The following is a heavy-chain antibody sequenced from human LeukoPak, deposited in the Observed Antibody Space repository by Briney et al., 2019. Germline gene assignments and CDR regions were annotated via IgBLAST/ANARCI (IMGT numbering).Heavy chain of an antibody. CDR1: GASISRYY. CDR3: ARDAVRDRRGFDY. J-gene: IGHJ4*02. CDR2: ISYRGST. D-gene: IGHD3-10*01. V-gene: IGHV4-59*12. Sequence: PSETLSLTCTVSGASISRYYWSWIRQPPGKALEWIGHISYRGSTNYNPSLNSRVTVSVDTSKNQFSLKLSSVTAADTAVYYCARDAVRDRRGFDYWGQGTLVTVSS.